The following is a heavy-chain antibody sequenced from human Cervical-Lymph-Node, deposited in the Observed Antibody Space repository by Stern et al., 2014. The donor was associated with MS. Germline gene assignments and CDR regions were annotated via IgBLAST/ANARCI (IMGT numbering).Heavy chain of an antibody. J-gene: IGHJ4*02. V-gene: IGHV4-61*01. CDR2: IYYSWSA. Sequence: QLQLHESGPGLVQPSETLSLTCTVSGGSLSSGSYYWSRIWQAPGQRLESIGYIYYSWSANYNPSLKSRVTISVDTSKNQFSLKRSSVTAADTAVYYCARDRLGSSHPLDYWGQGTLVTVSS. D-gene: IGHD2-2*01. CDR3: ARDRLGSSHPLDY. CDR1: GGSLSSGSYY.